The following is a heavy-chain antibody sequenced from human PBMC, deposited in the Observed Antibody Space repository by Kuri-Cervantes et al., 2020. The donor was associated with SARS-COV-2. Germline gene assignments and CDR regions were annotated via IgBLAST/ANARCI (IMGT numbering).Heavy chain of an antibody. D-gene: IGHD3-3*01. V-gene: IGHV1-24*01. CDR2: FDPEDGET. CDR3: ARDVGRIFGVVMLSYYYMDV. CDR1: GYTLTELS. J-gene: IGHJ6*03. Sequence: ASVKVSCKVSGYTLTELSMHWVRQAPGKGLEWMGGFDPEDGETIYAQKFQGRVTMTEDTSTDTAYMELSSLRSDDTAVYYCARDVGRIFGVVMLSYYYMDVWGKGTTVTVSS.